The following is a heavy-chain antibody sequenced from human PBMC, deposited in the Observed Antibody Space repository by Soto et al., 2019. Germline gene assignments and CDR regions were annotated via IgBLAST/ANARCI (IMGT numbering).Heavy chain of an antibody. CDR2: IYWNDDK. Sequence: SGPTLVNPTQTLTLTCTFSGFSLSTSGVGVGWIRQPPGKALEWLALIYWNDDKRYSPSLKSRLTITKDTSKNQVVLTMTNMDHVDTATYYCAHSSYNGNYTPDVYYYYGMDVWGQGTTVTVSS. V-gene: IGHV2-5*01. J-gene: IGHJ6*02. D-gene: IGHD1-7*01. CDR1: GFSLSTSGVG. CDR3: AHSSYNGNYTPDVYYYYGMDV.